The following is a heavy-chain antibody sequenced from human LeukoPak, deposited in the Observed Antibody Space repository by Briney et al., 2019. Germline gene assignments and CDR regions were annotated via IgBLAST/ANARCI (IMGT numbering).Heavy chain of an antibody. J-gene: IGHJ6*03. Sequence: GGSLRLSCAASGFTFSSYGMHWVRQAPGKGLEWVAFIRYDGSNKYYADSVKGRFTISRDNSKNTLYLQMNSLRAEDTAVYHCAKNGVVVPAGYYYYYMDVWGKGTTVTVSS. D-gene: IGHD2-2*01. CDR1: GFTFSSYG. CDR3: AKNGVVVPAGYYYYYMDV. V-gene: IGHV3-30*02. CDR2: IRYDGSNK.